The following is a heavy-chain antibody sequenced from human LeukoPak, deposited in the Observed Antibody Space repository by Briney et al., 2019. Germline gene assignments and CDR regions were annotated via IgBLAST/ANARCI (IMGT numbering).Heavy chain of an antibody. CDR2: INHSGST. J-gene: IGHJ4*02. Sequence: SETLSLTCAVYGGSFSGYYWSWIRQPPGKGLEWIGEINHSGSTNYNPSLKSRVTISVDTSENQFSLKLSSVTAADTAVYYCARGTGTLIDYWGQGTLVTVSS. V-gene: IGHV4-34*01. CDR1: GGSFSGYY. CDR3: ARGTGTLIDY.